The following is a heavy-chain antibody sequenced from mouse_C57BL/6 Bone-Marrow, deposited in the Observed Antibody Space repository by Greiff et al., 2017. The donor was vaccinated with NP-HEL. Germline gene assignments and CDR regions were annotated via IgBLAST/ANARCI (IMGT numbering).Heavy chain of an antibody. CDR2: IDPSDSYT. V-gene: IGHV1-59*01. D-gene: IGHD2-2*01. CDR3: ARDMVTTVDY. CDR1: GYTFTSYW. J-gene: IGHJ2*01. Sequence: QVQLQQPGAELVRPGTSVKLSCKASGYTFTSYWMHWVKQRPGQGLEWIGVIDPSDSYTNYNQKFKGKATLTVDTSSSTAYMQLSSLTSEDSAVYYWARDMVTTVDYWGQGTTLTVSS.